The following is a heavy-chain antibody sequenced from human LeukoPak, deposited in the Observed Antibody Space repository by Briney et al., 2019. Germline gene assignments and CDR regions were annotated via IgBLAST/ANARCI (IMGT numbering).Heavy chain of an antibody. J-gene: IGHJ6*03. CDR1: GASISSYY. CDR3: ASSSSGYSYEANFYFYYYMDV. CDR2: IYYSGSA. D-gene: IGHD5-18*01. Sequence: PSQTLSLTCTVSGASISSYYWSWIRQPPGKRLEWIGYIYYSGSANYNPSLKSRVTISVDTSRNQLSLKMSSVTAADTAVYYCASSSSGYSYEANFYFYYYMDVWGKGTTVTVSS. V-gene: IGHV4-59*01.